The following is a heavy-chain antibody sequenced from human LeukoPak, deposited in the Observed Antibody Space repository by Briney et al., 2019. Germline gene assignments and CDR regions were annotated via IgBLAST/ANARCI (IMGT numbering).Heavy chain of an antibody. J-gene: IGHJ4*02. CDR1: GGTFSSYA. V-gene: IGHV1-69*13. CDR2: IIPIFGTA. D-gene: IGHD2-8*01. CDR3: ASAYCTNGVFYGEDFDY. Sequence: ASVKVSCKASGGTFSSYAISWVRQAPGQGLEWMGGIIPIFGTANYAQKFQGRVTITADESTSTAYMELSSLRSEDTAVYYCASAYCTNGVFYGEDFDYWGQGTLVTVSS.